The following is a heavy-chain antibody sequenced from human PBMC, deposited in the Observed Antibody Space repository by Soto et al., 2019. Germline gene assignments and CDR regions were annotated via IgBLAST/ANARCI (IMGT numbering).Heavy chain of an antibody. CDR2: INPSGGST. CDR1: GYTFTSYY. J-gene: IGHJ4*02. Sequence: QVQLVQSGAEVKKPGASVKVSCKASGYTFTSYYMHWVRQAPGQGLEWMGIINPSGGSTSYAQKFQGRVTMTRDTSTSTVYMELSSLRSDDTAVYYCARGYDDILTGYYPDYWGQGTLVTVSS. V-gene: IGHV1-46*01. CDR3: ARGYDDILTGYYPDY. D-gene: IGHD3-9*01.